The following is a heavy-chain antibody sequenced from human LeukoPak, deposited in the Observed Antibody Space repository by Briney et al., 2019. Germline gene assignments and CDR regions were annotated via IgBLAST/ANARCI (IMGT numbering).Heavy chain of an antibody. V-gene: IGHV4-31*03. CDR2: IYYSGST. Sequence: SQTLSLTCTVSGGSISSGGYYWSWIRQHPGKGLEWIGYIYYSGSTYYNSSLKSRVTISVDTSKNQFSLKLSSVTAADTAVYYCATNRDSSGYYVDYWGQGTLVTVSS. J-gene: IGHJ4*02. D-gene: IGHD3-22*01. CDR3: ATNRDSSGYYVDY. CDR1: GGSISSGGYY.